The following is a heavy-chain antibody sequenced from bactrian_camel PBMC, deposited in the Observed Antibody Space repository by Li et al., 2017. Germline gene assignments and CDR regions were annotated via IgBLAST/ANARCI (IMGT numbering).Heavy chain of an antibody. CDR3: TTGIIGSGLNY. J-gene: IGHJ4*01. CDR2: ITSGGGST. D-gene: IGHD3*01. CDR1: GYTFTSYG. Sequence: VQLVESGGGLVQPGGSLRLSCTVSGYTFTSYGMSWVRQAPGKGLEWVSSITSGGGSTYYADSVKGRFTISRNNVLSTLSLQMNSLQSEDTARYYCTTGIIGSGLNYWGQGTQVTVS. V-gene: IGHV3S40*01.